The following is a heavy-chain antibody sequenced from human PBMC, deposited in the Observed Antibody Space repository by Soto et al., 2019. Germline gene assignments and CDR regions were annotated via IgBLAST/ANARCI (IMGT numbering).Heavy chain of an antibody. CDR2: INPNRGGT. CDR1: GYTFTGYY. Sequence: QVQLVQSGAEVKKPGASVKVSCKASGYTFTGYYMHWVRQAPGQGLEWMGWINPNRGGTNYAQKFQGWVTMTRDTSISTAYMELSRLRSDDTAVYYCAREGRYDILTGAIGYYGMDVWGQGTTVTVSS. CDR3: AREGRYDILTGAIGYYGMDV. J-gene: IGHJ6*02. V-gene: IGHV1-2*04. D-gene: IGHD3-9*01.